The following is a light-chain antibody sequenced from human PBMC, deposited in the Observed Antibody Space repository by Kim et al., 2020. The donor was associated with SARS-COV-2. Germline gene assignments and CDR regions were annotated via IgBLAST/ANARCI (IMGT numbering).Light chain of an antibody. CDR1: ISNIGSNY. Sequence: PGQRVTLSCSGNISNIGSNYVYWYQQLQGTAPKLLIYRNNQRPSGVPDRCSGAKSGTSASLAISGLRSEDEADYYCAAWDDSLVGVFGGGTQLTVL. CDR2: RNN. CDR3: AAWDDSLVGV. J-gene: IGLJ3*02. V-gene: IGLV1-47*01.